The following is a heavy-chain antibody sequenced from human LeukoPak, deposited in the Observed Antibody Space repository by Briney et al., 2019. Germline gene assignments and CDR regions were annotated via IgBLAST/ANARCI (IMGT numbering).Heavy chain of an antibody. D-gene: IGHD1-26*01. V-gene: IGHV3-48*01. CDR3: ARHGPYYYFDY. J-gene: IGHJ4*02. Sequence: GGSQRLSCAASEFTFSSYSMNWVRQAPGKGLEWVSYITNSGNSKSYADSVKGRFTISRDNTKNSLYLQMNGLRAEDTAVYYCARHGPYYYFDYWGQGTLVTVSS. CDR2: ITNSGNSK. CDR1: EFTFSSYS.